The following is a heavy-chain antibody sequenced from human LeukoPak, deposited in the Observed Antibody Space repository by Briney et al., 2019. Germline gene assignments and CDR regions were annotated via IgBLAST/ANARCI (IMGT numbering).Heavy chain of an antibody. CDR3: AKGQYSSGWYWFDY. CDR1: GFTFSSYG. CDR2: ISYDGSNK. J-gene: IGHJ4*02. V-gene: IGHV3-30*18. D-gene: IGHD6-19*01. Sequence: GRSLRLSCAASGFTFSSYGMHWVRQAPGKGLEWVAVISYDGSNKYYADSVKGRFTISRDNPKNTLYLQMNSLRAEDTAVYYCAKGQYSSGWYWFDYWGQGTLVTVSS.